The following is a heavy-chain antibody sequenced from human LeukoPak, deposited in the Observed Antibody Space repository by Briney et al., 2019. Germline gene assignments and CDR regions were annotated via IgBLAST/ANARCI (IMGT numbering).Heavy chain of an antibody. Sequence: PGGSLRLSCAASGFIFSNYGMHWVRQAPGKGLEYVSGVSSQGGSTYYADSVKGRFTISRDNSKNTLYLQMSSLRVDDMAVYYCVKNYYGSGTYLEFDYWGQGTLVTVSS. V-gene: IGHV3-64D*06. CDR1: GFIFSNYG. D-gene: IGHD3-10*01. CDR3: VKNYYGSGTYLEFDY. CDR2: VSSQGGST. J-gene: IGHJ4*02.